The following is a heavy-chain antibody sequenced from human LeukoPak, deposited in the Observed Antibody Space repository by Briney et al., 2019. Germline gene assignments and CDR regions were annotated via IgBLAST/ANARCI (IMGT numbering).Heavy chain of an antibody. CDR3: ARDYSYGFLN. J-gene: IGHJ4*02. V-gene: IGHV3-48*01. D-gene: IGHD5-18*01. CDR1: GFTFSSYS. Sequence: GGSLRLPCAASGFTFSSYSMNWVRQAPGRGLKWVSYISGSSRPIYYADSVKGRFTISRDNAKNSLYLQMNSLRAEDTAVYYCARDYSYGFLNWGQGTLVTVS. CDR2: ISGSSRPI.